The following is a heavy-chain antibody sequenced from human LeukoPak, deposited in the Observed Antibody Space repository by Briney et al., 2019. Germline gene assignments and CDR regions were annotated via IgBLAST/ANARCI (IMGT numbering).Heavy chain of an antibody. V-gene: IGHV3-21*01. CDR1: GFTFDDYA. D-gene: IGHD6-13*01. CDR2: ISSSSSYI. J-gene: IGHJ4*02. CDR3: ARAPTGYSSIGYYFDY. Sequence: GGSLRLSCAASGFTFDDYAMNWVRQAPGKGLEWVSSISSSSSYIYYADSVKGRFTISRDNAKNSLYLQMNSLRAEDTAVYYCARAPTGYSSIGYYFDYWGQGTLVTVSS.